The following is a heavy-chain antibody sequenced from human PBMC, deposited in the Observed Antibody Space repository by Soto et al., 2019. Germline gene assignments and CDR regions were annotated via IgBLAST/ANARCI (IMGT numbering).Heavy chain of an antibody. CDR3: ARDWCSSTSCYPYYDFWSGYSRNYYYYMDV. J-gene: IGHJ6*03. CDR1: GYTFTSYY. V-gene: IGHV1-46*03. Sequence: ASVKVSCKASGYTFTSYYMHWVRQAPGQGLEWMGIINPSGGSTSYAQKFQVRVTMTRDTSTSTVYMELSSLRSEDTAVYYCARDWCSSTSCYPYYDFWSGYSRNYYYYMDVWGKGTTVTVSS. D-gene: IGHD3-3*01. CDR2: INPSGGST.